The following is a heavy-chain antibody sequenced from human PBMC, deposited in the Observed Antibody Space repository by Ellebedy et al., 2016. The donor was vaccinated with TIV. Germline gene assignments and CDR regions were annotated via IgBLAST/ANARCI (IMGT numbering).Heavy chain of an antibody. D-gene: IGHD3-10*01. J-gene: IGHJ4*02. V-gene: IGHV3-7*03. CDR2: IKKDGSEE. CDR3: VRDYPWFGESPGLH. Sequence: PGESLRLSCAASGFTFSSHSMNWVRQAPGKGPEWVANIKKDGSEEKYVDSVKGRFTISRDNAKNSLYLQMNSLRDEDTAVYYCVRDYPWFGESPGLHWGQGTVVTVSS. CDR1: GFTFSSHS.